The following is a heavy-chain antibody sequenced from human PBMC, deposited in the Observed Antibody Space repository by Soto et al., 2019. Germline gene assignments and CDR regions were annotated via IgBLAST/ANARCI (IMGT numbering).Heavy chain of an antibody. Sequence: ASVKVSCKASGYTFTGYYMHWVRKAPEQGLEWMGWINPNSGGTNYARKFQGWVTMTRDTSISTAYMELSRLRSDDTAVYYCARDQGPRNCSGGSCYPERDYYYYYGMDVWGQGTTVTVSS. J-gene: IGHJ6*02. V-gene: IGHV1-2*04. D-gene: IGHD2-15*01. CDR1: GYTFTGYY. CDR3: ARDQGPRNCSGGSCYPERDYYYYYGMDV. CDR2: INPNSGGT.